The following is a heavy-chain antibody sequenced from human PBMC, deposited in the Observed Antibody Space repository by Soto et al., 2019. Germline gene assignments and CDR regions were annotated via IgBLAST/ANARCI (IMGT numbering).Heavy chain of an antibody. CDR2: INAGNGNT. V-gene: IGHV1-3*01. CDR3: ARSLAFCSSTSFFSSHVGHHYSMEF. D-gene: IGHD2-2*01. Sequence: GASVKVSCKASGYTFTSYAMHWVRQAPGQRLEWMGWINAGNGNTKYSQKFQGRVTITRDTSASTAYMELSSLRSEDTAVYYCARSLAFCSSTSFFSSHVGHHYSMEFRGTGTMVTLFS. CDR1: GYTFTSYA. J-gene: IGHJ6*03.